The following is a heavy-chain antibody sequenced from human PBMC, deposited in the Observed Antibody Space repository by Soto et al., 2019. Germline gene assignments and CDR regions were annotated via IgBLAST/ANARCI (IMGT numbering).Heavy chain of an antibody. CDR3: ARVGYSSGWYPD. CDR1: GGSFSGYY. D-gene: IGHD6-19*01. V-gene: IGHV4-34*01. J-gene: IGHJ4*02. CDR2: INHSGST. Sequence: SETLSLTCAVYGGSFSGYYWSWIRQPPGKGLEWIGEINHSGSTNYSPSLKSRVTISVDTSKNQFSLKLSSVTAADTAVYYCARVGYSSGWYPDWGQGTLVTVSS.